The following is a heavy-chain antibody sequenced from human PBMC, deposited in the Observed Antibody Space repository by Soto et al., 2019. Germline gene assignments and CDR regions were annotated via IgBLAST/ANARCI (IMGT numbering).Heavy chain of an antibody. CDR3: ARAHGDYRGWFDP. J-gene: IGHJ5*02. CDR2: IYHSGST. CDR1: GGSISSSNW. V-gene: IGHV4-4*02. Sequence: QVQLQESGPGLVKPSGTLSLTCAVSGGSISSSNWWSWVRQRPGKGLEWIREIYHSGSTNYNPSLKSRVTISVDKSKNQFPLKLSSVTAADTAVYYCARAHGDYRGWFDPWGQGTLVTVSS. D-gene: IGHD4-17*01.